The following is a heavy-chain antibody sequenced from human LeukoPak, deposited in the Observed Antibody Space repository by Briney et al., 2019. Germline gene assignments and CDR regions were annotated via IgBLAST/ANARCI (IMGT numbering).Heavy chain of an antibody. CDR2: IYYSGST. CDR3: ATSYDFWSGYLIY. V-gene: IGHV4-59*01. CDR1: GGSLSSYY. Sequence: PAEALPLTCPGSGGSLSSYYWSWLRQPPGKGLEWIGYIYYSGSTNYNPSLKSRVTISVDTSKNQFSLKLSAVTAADTAVYYCATSYDFWSGYLIYWGQGTLVTVSS. J-gene: IGHJ4*02. D-gene: IGHD3-3*01.